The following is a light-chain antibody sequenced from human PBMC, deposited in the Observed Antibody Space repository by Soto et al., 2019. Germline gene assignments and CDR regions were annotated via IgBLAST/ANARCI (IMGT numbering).Light chain of an antibody. CDR2: EVS. Sequence: QSALTKPPSASGSPGQSVTISCTGTSSDVGYYNYVSWYQQHPGKAPKLMIYEVSKRPSGVPDRFSGSKSGNTASLTVSGLQAEDEADYYCSSYAGNYKLGVFGTGTKLTVL. J-gene: IGLJ1*01. CDR3: SSYAGNYKLGV. V-gene: IGLV2-8*01. CDR1: SSDVGYYNY.